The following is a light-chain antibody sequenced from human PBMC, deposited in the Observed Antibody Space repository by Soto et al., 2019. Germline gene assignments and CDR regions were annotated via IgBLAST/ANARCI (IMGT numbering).Light chain of an antibody. J-gene: IGLJ2*01. CDR3: SSYTRSNVV. CDR2: DVS. V-gene: IGLV2-14*01. Sequence: QSALTQPASVSGSPGQSITISCTGTSSDVGGYNYVSWYQQHPGKAPKLMIYDVSNRPSGVSNRFSGSKSGNTASLTISGLQAEDEADYSCSSYTRSNVVFGGGTKVTVL. CDR1: SSDVGGYNY.